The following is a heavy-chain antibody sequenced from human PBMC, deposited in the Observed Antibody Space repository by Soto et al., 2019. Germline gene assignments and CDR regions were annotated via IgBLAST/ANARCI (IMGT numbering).Heavy chain of an antibody. Sequence: ESLKISCKGSGYTFSNYWIGWVRQMPGKGLECMGIIYPGDSDTRYSPSFQGQVTISADKSINTAYLQWSSLKASDTAMYYCARRSSDSSSWLIFDFWGQGTPVTVSS. CDR2: IYPGDSDT. J-gene: IGHJ4*02. CDR1: GYTFSNYW. D-gene: IGHD6-13*01. V-gene: IGHV5-51*01. CDR3: ARRSSDSSSWLIFDF.